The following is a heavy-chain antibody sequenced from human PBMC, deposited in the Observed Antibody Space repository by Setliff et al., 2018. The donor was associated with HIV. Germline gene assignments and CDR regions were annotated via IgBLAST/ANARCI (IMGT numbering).Heavy chain of an antibody. Sequence: GGSLRLSCTASGFTFSDFSMSWIRQAPGKGLEWISYISSSDNTMYYADSVKGRFTISRDNAKNSLFLQLNSLRAEDAAVYYCARDGAYNIFTGLVAFDYWGQGTLVTVSS. CDR2: ISSSDNTM. CDR3: ARDGAYNIFTGLVAFDY. J-gene: IGHJ4*02. CDR1: GFTFSDFS. D-gene: IGHD3-9*01. V-gene: IGHV3-11*04.